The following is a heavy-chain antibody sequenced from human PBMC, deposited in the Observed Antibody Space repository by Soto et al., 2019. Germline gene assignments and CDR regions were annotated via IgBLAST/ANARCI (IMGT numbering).Heavy chain of an antibody. V-gene: IGHV3-23*01. D-gene: IGHD6-19*01. CDR2: ISGSGGST. Sequence: GGSLRLSCAASGFTFSSYAMSWVRQAPGKGLEWVSAISGSGGSTYYADSVKGRFTISRDNSKNTLYLQMNSLRAEDTAVYYCAKVHHGGWEFHYYYGMDVWGQGTTVTVSS. CDR1: GFTFSSYA. CDR3: AKVHHGGWEFHYYYGMDV. J-gene: IGHJ6*02.